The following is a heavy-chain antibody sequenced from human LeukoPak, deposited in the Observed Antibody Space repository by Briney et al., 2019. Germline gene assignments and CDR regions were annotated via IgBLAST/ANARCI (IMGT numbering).Heavy chain of an antibody. J-gene: IGHJ4*02. V-gene: IGHV4-34*01. CDR3: ARRFLRYFDWHPFDY. D-gene: IGHD3-9*01. CDR1: GGSFSGYY. Sequence: SETLSLTCAVYGGSFSGYYWSWIRQPPGKGLEWIGEINHSGSTNYNPSLKSRVTISVDTSKNQFSLELSSVTAADTAVYYCARRFLRYFDWHPFDYWGQGTLVTVSS. CDR2: INHSGST.